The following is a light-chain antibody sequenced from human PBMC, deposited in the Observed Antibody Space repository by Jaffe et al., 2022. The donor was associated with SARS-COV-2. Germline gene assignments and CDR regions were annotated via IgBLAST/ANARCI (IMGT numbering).Light chain of an antibody. J-gene: IGLJ2*01. CDR3: ATWDDSLNGVV. CDR1: SSNIGSYT. Sequence: QSVLTQPPSVSGTPGQRVTISCSGSSSNIGSYTVNWYQQLPGTAPKLLIYSDNQRPSGVPDRFSGSKSGTSASLAISGLQSEDEADYHCATWDDSLNGVVFGGGTKLTVL. V-gene: IGLV1-44*01. CDR2: SDN.